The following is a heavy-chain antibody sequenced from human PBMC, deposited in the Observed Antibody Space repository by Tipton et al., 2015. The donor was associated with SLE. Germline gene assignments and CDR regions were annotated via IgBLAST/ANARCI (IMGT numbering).Heavy chain of an antibody. V-gene: IGHV4-34*09. CDR3: ARATYSVIVDAFDI. J-gene: IGHJ3*02. CDR2: VFPGGPT. D-gene: IGHD2-15*01. Sequence: TLSLTCDVSGGSFSGSYWSWIRQSPGKGLEWIGEVFPGGPTNYNPSLKSRVTISVDTSKNQFSLKLSSVTAADTAVYYCARATYSVIVDAFDIWGQGTMVTVSS. CDR1: GGSFSGSY.